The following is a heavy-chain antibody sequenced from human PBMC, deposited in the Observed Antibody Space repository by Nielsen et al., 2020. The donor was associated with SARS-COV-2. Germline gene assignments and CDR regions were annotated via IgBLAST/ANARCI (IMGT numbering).Heavy chain of an antibody. Sequence: ASVKVSCKTSGYTFTSSAIHWVRQAPGQSLEWMGWINAGNGNTKYSQKFRGRVTITRDTSASTAYMELTGLSSEDTAVYYCARSRGCSATSCFFDYWGQGALVTVSS. J-gene: IGHJ4*02. V-gene: IGHV1-3*01. CDR1: GYTFTSSA. D-gene: IGHD2-2*01. CDR2: INAGNGNT. CDR3: ARSRGCSATSCFFDY.